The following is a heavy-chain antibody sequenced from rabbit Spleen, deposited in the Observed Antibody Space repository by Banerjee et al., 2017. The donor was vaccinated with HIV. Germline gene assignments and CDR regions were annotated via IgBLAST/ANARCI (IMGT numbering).Heavy chain of an antibody. J-gene: IGHJ4*01. Sequence: QLVESGGGLVQPGGSLKLSCKASGFDFSRYYMSWVRQAPGKGLEWIGDIDPIFGIAGYASWVNGRFTISSHNAQNTVFLQMTSLTVADTATYFCASILVAGDYFNLWGPGTLVTVS. D-gene: IGHD4-1*01. CDR1: GFDFSRYY. V-gene: IGHV1S7*01. CDR3: ASILVAGDYFNL. CDR2: IDPIFGIA.